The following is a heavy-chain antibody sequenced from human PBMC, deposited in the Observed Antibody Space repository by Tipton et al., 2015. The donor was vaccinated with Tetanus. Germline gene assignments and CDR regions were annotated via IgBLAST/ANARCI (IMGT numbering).Heavy chain of an antibody. CDR3: ARNTVAGTVTSDY. D-gene: IGHD6-19*01. V-gene: IGHV4-34*01. Sequence: TLSLTCAVYGGSFSGYYWSWIRQPPGKGLEWIGEINHSGSTNYNPSLKSRVTISVDTSKNQFSLKLSSVTAADTAVYYCARNTVAGTVTSDYWGQGTLVTVSS. CDR1: GGSFSGYY. CDR2: INHSGST. J-gene: IGHJ4*02.